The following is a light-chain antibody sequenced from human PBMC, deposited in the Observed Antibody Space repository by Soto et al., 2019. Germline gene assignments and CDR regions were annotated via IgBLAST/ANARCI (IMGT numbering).Light chain of an antibody. CDR3: SSYTTSRTPHV. CDR1: SSDVGGYDY. CDR2: EVS. V-gene: IGLV2-14*01. Sequence: ALTQPASVSGSPGQSVTISCTGTSSDVGGYDYVSWYQQHPGKAPKVMIYEVSNRPSGVSNRFSGSKSGNTASLTISGLQAEDEADYFCSSYTTSRTPHVFGTGTRSPS. J-gene: IGLJ1*01.